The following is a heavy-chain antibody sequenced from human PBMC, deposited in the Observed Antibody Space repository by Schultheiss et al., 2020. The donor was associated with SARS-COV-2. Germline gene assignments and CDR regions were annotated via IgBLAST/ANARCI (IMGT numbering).Heavy chain of an antibody. V-gene: IGHV4-59*12. Sequence: SETLSLTCSVSGGSLRNYYWTWIRQSPEKGMEWIGYIYYSGSTNYNPSLKSRVTISVDTSKNQFSLKLSSVTAADTAVYYCARVSLPGGPDYYYYGMDVWGQGTTVTVSS. CDR1: GGSLRNYY. J-gene: IGHJ6*02. D-gene: IGHD3-10*01. CDR3: ARVSLPGGPDYYYYGMDV. CDR2: IYYSGST.